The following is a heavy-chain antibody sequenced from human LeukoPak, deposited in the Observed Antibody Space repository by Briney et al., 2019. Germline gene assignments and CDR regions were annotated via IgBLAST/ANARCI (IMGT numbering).Heavy chain of an antibody. CDR1: GYTFTVYY. J-gene: IGHJ4*02. CDR2: INPNSGGT. D-gene: IGHD5-18*01. V-gene: IGHV1-2*02. CDR3: ARSITSGYSYGLNFDY. Sequence: ASVNVSCKASGYTFTVYYMHWVRHAPEQGLEWMGWINPNSGGTNYAQKFQGRVTMTRDTSISTAYMELSRLRSDDTAVYYCARSITSGYSYGLNFDYWGQGTLVTVSS.